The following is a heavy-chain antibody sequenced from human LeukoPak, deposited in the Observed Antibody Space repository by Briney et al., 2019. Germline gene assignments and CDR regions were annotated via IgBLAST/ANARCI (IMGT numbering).Heavy chain of an antibody. CDR3: ARDTSAFLTGYYYMDV. CDR2: ISGSDGST. D-gene: IGHD2-2*01. Sequence: PGGSLRLSCAASEFTFSNYAMSWVRQAPGKGLEWVSVISGSDGSTYYADSVKGRFTISRDNSKNTLYLQMNSLRAEDTAVYYCARDTSAFLTGYYYMDVWGKGTTVTVSS. V-gene: IGHV3-23*01. CDR1: EFTFSNYA. J-gene: IGHJ6*03.